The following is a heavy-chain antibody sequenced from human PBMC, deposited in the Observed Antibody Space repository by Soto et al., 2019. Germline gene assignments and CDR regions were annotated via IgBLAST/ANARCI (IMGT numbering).Heavy chain of an antibody. Sequence: QVQLVQSGAEVKKPGASVKVSYKASGYTLTIYGISWVRQAPGQGLEWMGWISAYNGNTNYAQKLQGRVTMTTDTTTTTAHMELRSLRSDDTAVYYCARESPPADYWGQGTLVTVSS. CDR1: GYTLTIYG. CDR3: ARESPPADY. J-gene: IGHJ4*02. CDR2: ISAYNGNT. V-gene: IGHV1-18*01.